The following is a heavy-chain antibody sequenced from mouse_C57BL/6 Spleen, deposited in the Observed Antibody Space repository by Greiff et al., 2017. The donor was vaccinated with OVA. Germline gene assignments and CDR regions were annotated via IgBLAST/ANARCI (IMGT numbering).Heavy chain of an antibody. CDR2: ISDGGSYT. V-gene: IGHV5-4*01. CDR3: ARDGGTMVTYYAMDY. J-gene: IGHJ4*01. CDR1: GFTFSSYA. Sequence: DVMLVESGGGLVKPGGSLKLSCAASGFTFSSYAMSWVRQTPEKRLEWVATISDGGSYTYYPDNVKGRFTISRDNAKNNLYLQMSHLKSEDTAMYYCARDGGTMVTYYAMDYWGQGTSVTVSS. D-gene: IGHD2-2*01.